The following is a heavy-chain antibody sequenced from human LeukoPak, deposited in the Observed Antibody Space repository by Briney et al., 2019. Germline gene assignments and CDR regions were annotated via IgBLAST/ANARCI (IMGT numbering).Heavy chain of an antibody. CDR1: GGSISSGDYY. CDR3: ARELTVTSNWFDP. Sequence: SETLTLTCTVSGGSISSGDYYWSWIRQPPGKGLEWIGYIYYSGSTYYNPSLKSRVTISVDTSKNQFSLKLSSVTAADTAVYYCARELTVTSNWFDPWGQGTLVTVSS. J-gene: IGHJ5*02. CDR2: IYYSGST. V-gene: IGHV4-30-4*01. D-gene: IGHD4-17*01.